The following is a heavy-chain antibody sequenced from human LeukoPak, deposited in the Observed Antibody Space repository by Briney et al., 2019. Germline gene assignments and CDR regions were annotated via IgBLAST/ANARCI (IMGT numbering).Heavy chain of an antibody. CDR2: IIPFFGTP. D-gene: IGHD3-22*01. V-gene: IGHV1-69*13. CDR1: GGTFNSYA. CDR3: ARPKTYYYEDTDLKVWVRGPLDY. J-gene: IGHJ4*02. Sequence: SVKVSCKASGGTFNSYALSWVRQAPGQGLEWMGGIIPFFGTPNYAQRFQDRVTISADESTSTFYMELRSLRSEDTAVYYCARPKTYYYEDTDLKVWVRGPLDYWGQGTLVTVSS.